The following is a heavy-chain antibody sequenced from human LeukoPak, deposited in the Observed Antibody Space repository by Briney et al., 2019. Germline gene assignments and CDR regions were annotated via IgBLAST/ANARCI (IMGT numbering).Heavy chain of an antibody. D-gene: IGHD3-10*01. CDR2: IYTSGST. CDR1: GGSISSGSYY. J-gene: IGHJ3*02. Sequence: PSQTLSLTCIVSGGSISSGSYYWSWIRQPAGKGLEWIGRIYTSGSTNYNPSLKSRVTISVDTSKNQFSLKLSSVTAADTAVYYCARHPGGSGSHDAFDIWGQGTMVTVSS. V-gene: IGHV4-61*02. CDR3: ARHPGGSGSHDAFDI.